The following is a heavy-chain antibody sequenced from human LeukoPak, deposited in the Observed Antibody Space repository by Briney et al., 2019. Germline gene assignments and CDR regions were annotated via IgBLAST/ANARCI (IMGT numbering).Heavy chain of an antibody. Sequence: GGSVSLLCAASGFTFSSYAVSWVRQARGEGLEWVSVIRGSGDSTYYADSVKGRLTVSRDKSKNTVYLQMNSLRAEDRAVYFCARDDSDIVATTKAFDHWGQGTLVTVSS. V-gene: IGHV3-23*01. D-gene: IGHD5-12*01. CDR3: ARDDSDIVATTKAFDH. CDR2: IRGSGDST. CDR1: GFTFSSYA. J-gene: IGHJ4*02.